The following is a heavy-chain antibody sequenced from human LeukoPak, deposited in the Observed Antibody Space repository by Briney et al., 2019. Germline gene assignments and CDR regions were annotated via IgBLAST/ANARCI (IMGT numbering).Heavy chain of an antibody. Sequence: GGSLTLSCVGSGFMFSDYYMSWIRQAPGKGLVGVSYISNDSVDKYYVDSVRGRFTISRDNAKKSMYLQMSGLRVEDTAVYYCARRDWVSGAVRAFDIWGQGTMVTVSS. CDR2: ISNDSVDK. CDR3: ARRDWVSGAVRAFDI. CDR1: GFMFSDYY. V-gene: IGHV3-11*04. J-gene: IGHJ3*02. D-gene: IGHD3-3*01.